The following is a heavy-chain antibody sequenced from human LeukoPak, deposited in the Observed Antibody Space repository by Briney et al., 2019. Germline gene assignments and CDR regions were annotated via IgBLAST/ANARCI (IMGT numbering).Heavy chain of an antibody. CDR3: ATKQWLAPPPDS. Sequence: GGSLRLSCAASGFTFTNYWMLGLRQPPEKALEGVSRINTHGTVTTYADSVKGRFTVSRDNVDNTMFLQMSSVRDDETAVYYCATKQWLAPPPDSWGQETGVSVLS. V-gene: IGHV3-74*01. D-gene: IGHD6-19*01. CDR1: GFTFTNYW. CDR2: INTHGTVT. J-gene: IGHJ5*01.